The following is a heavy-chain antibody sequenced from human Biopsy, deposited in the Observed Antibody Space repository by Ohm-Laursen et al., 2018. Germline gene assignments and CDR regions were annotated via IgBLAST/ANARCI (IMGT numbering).Heavy chain of an antibody. CDR3: ARDRYYGSANYFGYYNMDV. J-gene: IGHJ6*02. CDR2: ISDSGGST. V-gene: IGHV3-23*01. D-gene: IGHD3-10*01. CDR1: GFTFSSFA. Sequence: SLRLSCAASGFTFSSFAMSWVRQAPGKGLVWVSGISDSGGSTHYADSVKGRFSISRDNSKNTLFLQMNNLRAEDTAVYYCARDRYYGSANYFGYYNMDVWGQGTTVTVSS.